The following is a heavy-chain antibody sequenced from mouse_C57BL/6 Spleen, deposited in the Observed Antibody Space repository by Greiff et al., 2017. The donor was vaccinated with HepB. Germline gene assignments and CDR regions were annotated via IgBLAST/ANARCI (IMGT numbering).Heavy chain of an antibody. V-gene: IGHV1-59*01. CDR1: GYTFTSYW. CDR3: ARSYYGSGDY. CDR2: IDPSDSYT. Sequence: QVQLQQPGAELVRPGPSVKLSCKASGYTFTSYWMHWVKQRPGQGLEWIGVIDPSDSYTNYNQKFKGKATLTVDTSSSTAYMQLSSLTSEDSAVYYCARSYYGSGDYWGQGTTLTVSS. D-gene: IGHD1-1*01. J-gene: IGHJ2*01.